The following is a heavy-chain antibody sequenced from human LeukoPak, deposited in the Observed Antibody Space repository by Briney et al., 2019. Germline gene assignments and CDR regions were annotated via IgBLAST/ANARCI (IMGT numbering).Heavy chain of an antibody. CDR3: ARSQGGIQLWLLDY. CDR1: GGTFSSYA. D-gene: IGHD5-18*01. CDR2: IIPILGIA. V-gene: IGHV1-69*04. Sequence: SVTVSCKASGGTFSSYAISWVRQAPGQGLEWMGRIIPILGIANYAQKFQGRVTITADKSTSTAYMELSSLRSEDTAVYYCARSQGGIQLWLLDYWGQGTLVTVSS. J-gene: IGHJ4*02.